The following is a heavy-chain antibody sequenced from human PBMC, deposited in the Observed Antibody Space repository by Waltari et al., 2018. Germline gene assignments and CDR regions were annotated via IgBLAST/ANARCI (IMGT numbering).Heavy chain of an antibody. V-gene: IGHV3-23*01. Sequence: EVQLLESGGGLVQPGGSLRLSCAVSGFTFSNSAMTWVSSINIRGTSTFYADSVKGRFTISRDNSKNTLYLQMNSLRAEDTAVYYCAKEESPNDYWGQGTLVTVSS. CDR1: GFTFSNSA. CDR2: INIRGTST. J-gene: IGHJ4*02. CDR3: AKEESPNDY.